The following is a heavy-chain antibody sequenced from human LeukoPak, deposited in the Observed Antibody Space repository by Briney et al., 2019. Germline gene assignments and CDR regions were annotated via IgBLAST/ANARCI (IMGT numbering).Heavy chain of an antibody. CDR2: IDCNSGGT. D-gene: IGHD2/OR15-2a*01. V-gene: IGHV1-2*02. CDR3: ARDLVIGISGGFYSYMDV. CDR1: GYTFTDHY. Sequence: ASVTVSCKASGYTFTDHYFHWVRQAPGQGLEWMGWIDCNSGGTIYGQNFQGRVALTRDTSINTAYMELSSLKSDDTAVYYCARDLVIGISGGFYSYMDVWGKGTTVTVSS. J-gene: IGHJ6*03.